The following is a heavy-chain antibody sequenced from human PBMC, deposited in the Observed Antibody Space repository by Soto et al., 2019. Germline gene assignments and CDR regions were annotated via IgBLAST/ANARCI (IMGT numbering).Heavy chain of an antibody. CDR1: GYTFTSYG. CDR3: AVDIVVVPAAMRISGDF. D-gene: IGHD2-2*01. Sequence: QVQLVQSGAEVKKPGASVKVSCKASGYTFTSYGISWVRQAPGQGLEWMGWISAYNGNTNYAQKLQGRVTMTTDTSTSTAYMELRSLRSDDTAVYYCAVDIVVVPAAMRISGDFWGQGTLVTVSS. J-gene: IGHJ4*02. V-gene: IGHV1-18*01. CDR2: ISAYNGNT.